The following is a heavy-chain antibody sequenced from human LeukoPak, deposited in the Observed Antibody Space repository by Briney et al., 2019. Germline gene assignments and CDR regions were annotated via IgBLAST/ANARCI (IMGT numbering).Heavy chain of an antibody. V-gene: IGHV4-59*01. D-gene: IGHD6-6*01. CDR2: IYYSGST. J-gene: IGHJ5*02. CDR1: GGSISSYY. CDR3: ARAGIAAPFDP. Sequence: SETLSLTCTVSGGSISSYYWSWIRQPPGKGLEWIGYIYYSGSTNYNPSLKSRVTISVDTSKNQFSLKLSSVTAADTAVYYCARAGIAAPFDPWGQGTLVTVSS.